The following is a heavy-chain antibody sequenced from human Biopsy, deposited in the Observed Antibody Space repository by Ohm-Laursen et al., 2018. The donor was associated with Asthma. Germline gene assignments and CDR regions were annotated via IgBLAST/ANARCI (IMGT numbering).Heavy chain of an antibody. J-gene: IGHJ4*02. Sequence: SVSASRQSLGGTFNTYVIGWARQAPGHWLEWMVGINSVFGTTTYPQKFQDRVTITADDSTSTVYMELSSLRSEDTAVYYCARKAGSCISRTCYSLDFWGQGTLVTVSS. CDR2: INSVFGTT. CDR3: ARKAGSCISRTCYSLDF. CDR1: GGTFNTYV. D-gene: IGHD2-2*01. V-gene: IGHV1-69*13.